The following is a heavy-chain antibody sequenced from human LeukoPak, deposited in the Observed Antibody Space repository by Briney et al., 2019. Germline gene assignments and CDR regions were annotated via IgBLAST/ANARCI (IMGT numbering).Heavy chain of an antibody. V-gene: IGHV1-69*05. CDR3: ARVTGIAARPHDY. Sequence: EASVKVSCKASGGTFSSYGISWVRQAPGQGLELMGRIIPIFGTANYAQKFQARVTITTDESTSTAYMELRSLRSDDTAVYYCARVTGIAARPHDYWGQGTLVTVSS. D-gene: IGHD6-6*01. CDR2: IIPIFGTA. CDR1: GGTFSSYG. J-gene: IGHJ4*02.